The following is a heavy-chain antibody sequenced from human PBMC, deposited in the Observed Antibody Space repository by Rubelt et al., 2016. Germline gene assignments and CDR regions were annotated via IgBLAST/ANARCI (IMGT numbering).Heavy chain of an antibody. D-gene: IGHD5-12*01. V-gene: IGHV4-59*12. CDR3: ARSGYDLTGYFDY. Sequence: QVQLQESGPGLVKPSETLSLTCTVSGGSISSYYWSWIRQPPGKGLEWIGYIYYSGSTNYNPSLRGRVTSSVDTSRNQFPLKLSSVTAADTAVYYCARSGYDLTGYFDYWGQGTLVTVSS. CDR2: IYYSGST. CDR1: GGSISSYY. J-gene: IGHJ4*02.